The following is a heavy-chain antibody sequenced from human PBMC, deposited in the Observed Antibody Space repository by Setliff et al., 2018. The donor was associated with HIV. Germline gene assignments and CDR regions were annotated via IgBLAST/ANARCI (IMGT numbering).Heavy chain of an antibody. CDR2: VNPADSNV. CDR1: GYTFTNYA. V-gene: IGHV5-51*01. Sequence: GESLKISCEASGYTFTNYAIAWVRQMPGEGLEWMGVVNPADSNVVYSPSFQGQVTISADKSTNTAYLQWSSLKTSDTAIYYCARHNCYDLWGQGVLVTVSS. CDR3: ARHNCYDL. J-gene: IGHJ4*02. D-gene: IGHD3-22*01.